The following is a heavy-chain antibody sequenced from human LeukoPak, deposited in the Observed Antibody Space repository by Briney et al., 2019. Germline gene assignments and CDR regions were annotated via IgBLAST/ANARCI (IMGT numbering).Heavy chain of an antibody. Sequence: PGGSLRLSCAASGFTLSSYAMSWVRQAPGKGLEWVSAISGSGGSTYYADSVKGRFTISRDNSKNTLYLQMNSLRAEDTAVYYCAKDRGNDFWSGYYFGYDAFDIWGQGTMVTVSS. D-gene: IGHD3-3*01. V-gene: IGHV3-23*01. CDR1: GFTLSSYA. J-gene: IGHJ3*02. CDR2: ISGSGGST. CDR3: AKDRGNDFWSGYYFGYDAFDI.